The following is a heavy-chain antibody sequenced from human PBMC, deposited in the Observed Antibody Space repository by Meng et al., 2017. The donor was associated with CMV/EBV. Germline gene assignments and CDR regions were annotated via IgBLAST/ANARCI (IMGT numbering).Heavy chain of an antibody. D-gene: IGHD3-10*01. CDR2: IYYSGST. V-gene: IGHV4-39*07. J-gene: IGHJ4*02. CDR1: GGSIICSSYY. CDR3: ASLAGDY. Sequence: QLQLQEAGPVLVKPAETLSLTFTVSGGSIICSSYYWGWIRQPPGKGLEWIGSIYYSGSTYYNPSLKSRVTISVDTSKNPFSLKLSSVTAADTAVYYCASLAGDYWGQGTLVTVSS.